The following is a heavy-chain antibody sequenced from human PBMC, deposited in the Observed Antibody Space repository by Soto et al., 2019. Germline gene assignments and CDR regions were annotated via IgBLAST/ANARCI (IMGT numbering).Heavy chain of an antibody. J-gene: IGHJ6*02. CDR3: ASTEGYSSWLYYYGMEV. CDR1: GGSISSGGYY. D-gene: IGHD3-10*01. V-gene: IGHV4-31*01. CDR2: IYYSGST. Sequence: QVQLQESGPGLVKPSQTLSLTCTVSGGSISSGGYYWSWIRQHPGKGLEWIGYIYYSGSTYYNPSLHCPVSLSGYTSKNQFSLKLSSVTAADTAVYYFASTEGYSSWLYYYGMEVWVQGTTVTVSS.